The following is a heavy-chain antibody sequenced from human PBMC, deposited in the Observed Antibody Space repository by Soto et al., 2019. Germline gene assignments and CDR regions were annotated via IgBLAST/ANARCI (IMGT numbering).Heavy chain of an antibody. CDR2: ISYDGSNK. V-gene: IGHV3-30*18. CDR3: AKDRGPGRRSGSYLSDY. J-gene: IGHJ4*02. Sequence: QVQLVESGGGVVQPGRSLRLSCAASGFTFSSYGMHWVRQAPGKGLEWVAGISYDGSNKYYADSVKGRFTISRDNSKNTLYLQMNSLRAEDTAVYYCAKDRGPGRRSGSYLSDYWGQGTLVTVSS. D-gene: IGHD1-26*01. CDR1: GFTFSSYG.